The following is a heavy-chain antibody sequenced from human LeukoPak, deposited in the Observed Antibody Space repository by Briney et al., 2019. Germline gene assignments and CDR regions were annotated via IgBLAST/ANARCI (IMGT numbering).Heavy chain of an antibody. Sequence: SSETLSFTCAVYGGSFSGYYWSWIRQPPGKGLEWIGEINHSGSTNYNPSLKSRVTISVDTSKNQFSLKLSSVTAADTAVYYCARVNVVVIAIMGSYNWFDPWGQGTLVTVSS. CDR3: ARVNVVVIAIMGSYNWFDP. CDR1: GGSFSGYY. J-gene: IGHJ5*02. CDR2: INHSGST. V-gene: IGHV4-34*01. D-gene: IGHD2-21*01.